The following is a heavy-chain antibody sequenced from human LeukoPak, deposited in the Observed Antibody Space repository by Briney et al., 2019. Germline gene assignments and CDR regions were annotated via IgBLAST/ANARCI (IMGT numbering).Heavy chain of an antibody. D-gene: IGHD5-12*01. CDR1: GGSISSSSYY. Sequence: PSETLSLTCTVSGGSISSSSYYWGWIRQPPGKGLEWIGSIYYSGSTYYNPSLKSRVTISVDTSKNQFSLKLSSVTAADTAVYYCARETRNGGYGLDYWGQGTLVTVSS. CDR2: IYYSGST. CDR3: ARETRNGGYGLDY. V-gene: IGHV4-39*07. J-gene: IGHJ4*02.